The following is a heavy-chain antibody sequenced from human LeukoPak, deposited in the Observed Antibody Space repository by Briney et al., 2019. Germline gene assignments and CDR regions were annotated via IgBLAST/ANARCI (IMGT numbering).Heavy chain of an antibody. Sequence: GGSLRLSCAASGFTFSSYAMHWVRQAPGKGLEWVAVISYDGSNKYYADSVKGRFTISRDNSKNALYLQMNSLRAEDTAVYYCAKDYSYRAVDIVATITNWGQRTLVTVSS. V-gene: IGHV3-30*04. CDR1: GFTFSSYA. CDR2: ISYDGSNK. J-gene: IGHJ4*02. D-gene: IGHD5-12*01. CDR3: AKDYSYRAVDIVATITN.